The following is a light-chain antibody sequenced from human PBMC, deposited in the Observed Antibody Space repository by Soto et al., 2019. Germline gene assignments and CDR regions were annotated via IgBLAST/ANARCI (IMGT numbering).Light chain of an antibody. CDR3: QQSYSTLKT. Sequence: DIQMTQSPSSLSASVGDRVSITSRASQSISSYLNWYQQKPGKAPKLLIYAASSLQSGVPSRFSGSGSGTDFTLTISSLQPEDFATYHCQQSYSTLKTFGQGTKLEIK. CDR2: AAS. V-gene: IGKV1-39*01. J-gene: IGKJ2*01. CDR1: QSISSY.